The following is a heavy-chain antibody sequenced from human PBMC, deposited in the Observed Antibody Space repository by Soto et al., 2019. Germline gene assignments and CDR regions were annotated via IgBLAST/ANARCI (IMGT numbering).Heavy chain of an antibody. CDR3: ARARRDGYKLPVFDY. CDR2: IIPIFGTA. CDR1: GGTFSSYA. J-gene: IGHJ4*02. Sequence: QVQLVQSGAEVKKPGSSVKVSCKASGGTFSSYAISWVRQAPGQGLEWMGGIIPIFGTANYAQKFQGRVTINADESTRTAYMELSSLRSEDTAVYYCARARRDGYKLPVFDYWGQGTLVTVSS. V-gene: IGHV1-69*01. D-gene: IGHD5-12*01.